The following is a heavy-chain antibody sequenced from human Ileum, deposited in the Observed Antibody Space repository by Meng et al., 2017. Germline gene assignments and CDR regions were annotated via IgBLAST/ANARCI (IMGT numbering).Heavy chain of an antibody. V-gene: IGHV1-3*01. J-gene: IGHJ4*01. CDR2: IHAGSGDT. CDR3: GRGRASFYFDF. Sequence: QAQFVQSGAEVTKPGASLRISCKASGFTFSNYAIYWVPQAPGQSLEWLGWIHAGSGDTKFSQTFQGRLTFDRDTSADTVYMELSSLTSGDRAVYYCGRGRASFYFDFLGQGTLVTVSS. D-gene: IGHD6-6*01. CDR1: GFTFSNYA.